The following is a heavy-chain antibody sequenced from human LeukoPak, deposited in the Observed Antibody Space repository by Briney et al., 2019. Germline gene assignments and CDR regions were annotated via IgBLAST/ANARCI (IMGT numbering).Heavy chain of an antibody. CDR1: GGTFSSYA. V-gene: IGHV1-69*04. Sequence: SVKVSCKASGGTFSSYAISWVRQAPGQGLEWMGRIIPILGIANYAQKFQGRVTITADKSTSTAYMELSSLRSEDTAVYYCARDFRYCSGGSCYGLFDYWGQGTLVTVSS. CDR2: IIPILGIA. CDR3: ARDFRYCSGGSCYGLFDY. D-gene: IGHD2-15*01. J-gene: IGHJ4*02.